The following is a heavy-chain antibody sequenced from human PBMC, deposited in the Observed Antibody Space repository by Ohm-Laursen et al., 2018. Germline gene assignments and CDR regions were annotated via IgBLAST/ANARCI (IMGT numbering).Heavy chain of an antibody. CDR1: GGSISNYY. Sequence: SDTLSLTCNVSGGSISNYYWSWIRQPAGKGLEWIGRIYTSGSTHYNPSLKSRVTISVDTSKNQFSLKLSSVTAADTVVYYCARGTAYGDYVDYWGQGTLVTVSS. CDR3: ARGTAYGDYVDY. CDR2: IYTSGST. V-gene: IGHV4-4*07. J-gene: IGHJ4*02. D-gene: IGHD4-17*01.